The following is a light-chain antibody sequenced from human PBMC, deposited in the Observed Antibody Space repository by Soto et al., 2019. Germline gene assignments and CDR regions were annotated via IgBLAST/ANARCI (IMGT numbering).Light chain of an antibody. Sequence: QSALTQPASVSGSPGQSITISCTGTSSDVGGYNYVSWYQQHPGKAPKLMIYEVGNRPSGVSNRFSGSKSGNTASLTISGLQAEDEADYYCSSYTSSSTLGVFGTGTQLTVL. V-gene: IGLV2-14*01. J-gene: IGLJ1*01. CDR3: SSYTSSSTLGV. CDR1: SSDVGGYNY. CDR2: EVG.